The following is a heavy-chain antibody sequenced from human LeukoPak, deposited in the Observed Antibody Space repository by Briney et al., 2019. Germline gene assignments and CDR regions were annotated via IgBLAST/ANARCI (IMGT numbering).Heavy chain of an antibody. Sequence: GGSLRLSCAASGFTFSSYAMSWVRQAPGKGLEWVSFISPSADRISNADSVEGRFTISRDNPRNTLYLQTNSLRDEDTAVYYCAIMHGYYDGSGYWVQWGQGTLVTVSS. CDR1: GFTFSSYA. J-gene: IGHJ4*02. CDR2: ISPSADRI. D-gene: IGHD3-22*01. CDR3: AIMHGYYDGSGYWVQ. V-gene: IGHV3-23*01.